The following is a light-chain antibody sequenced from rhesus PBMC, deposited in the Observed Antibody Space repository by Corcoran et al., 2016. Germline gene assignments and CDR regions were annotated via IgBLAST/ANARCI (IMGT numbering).Light chain of an antibody. CDR1: QGISDY. Sequence: DIQMTQSPSSLSASVGDRVTITCRASQGISDYLNWYQQKPGKAPKRLIYAASSLESGVPSRFSGSGSGTNFNLTISSLHPEDCAAYYCLQGYSTPYSFGQGTKVEIK. J-gene: IGKJ2*01. V-gene: IGKV1-36*02. CDR3: LQGYSTPYS. CDR2: AAS.